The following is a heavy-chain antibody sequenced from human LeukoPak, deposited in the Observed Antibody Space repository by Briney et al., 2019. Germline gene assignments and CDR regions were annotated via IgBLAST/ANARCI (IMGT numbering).Heavy chain of an antibody. CDR3: ARDSFVYYVSGIYKEVTGFDY. V-gene: IGHV4-4*07. Sequence: PSETLSLTCTVSGGSISNYFWSWVRQSAGRGLEWIGRIYMNGDTNYNPSLKSRVTMSVEASKNQFSLKLSSVTAADTAVYYCARDSFVYYVSGIYKEVTGFDYWGQGVLV. J-gene: IGHJ4*02. D-gene: IGHD3-10*01. CDR2: IYMNGDT. CDR1: GGSISNYF.